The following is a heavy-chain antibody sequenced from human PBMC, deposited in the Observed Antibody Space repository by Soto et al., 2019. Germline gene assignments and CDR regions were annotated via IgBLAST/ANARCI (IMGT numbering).Heavy chain of an antibody. V-gene: IGHV5-51*01. CDR1: GCSFTSYW. Sequence: LGESLKISCKGSGCSFTSYWIAWVRQMPGKGLECMGIIYPGDSDTRYSPSFEGQVTISVDKSISTAHLQWSSLKASDTAMYYCARLMVTSYYYNGMDVWGQGTTVTVSS. CDR3: ARLMVTSYYYNGMDV. J-gene: IGHJ6*02. CDR2: IYPGDSDT. D-gene: IGHD5-18*01.